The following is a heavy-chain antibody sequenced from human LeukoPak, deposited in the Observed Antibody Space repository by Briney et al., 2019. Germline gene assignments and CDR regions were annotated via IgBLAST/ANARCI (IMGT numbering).Heavy chain of an antibody. V-gene: IGHV3-23*01. Sequence: GGSLRLSCAASGFTFSSYAMSWVRQAPGKGLEWVSAISGSGGSTYYADSVKGRFTISRDNSKNTLYLQMNSLRAEDTAVYYCAKDPASSRWYQDNWFDPWGQGTLVTVSS. CDR2: ISGSGGST. J-gene: IGHJ5*02. CDR1: GFTFSSYA. D-gene: IGHD6-13*01. CDR3: AKDPASSRWYQDNWFDP.